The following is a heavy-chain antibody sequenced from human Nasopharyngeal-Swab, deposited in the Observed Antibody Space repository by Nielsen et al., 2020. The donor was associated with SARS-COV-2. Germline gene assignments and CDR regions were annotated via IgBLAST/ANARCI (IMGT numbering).Heavy chain of an antibody. D-gene: IGHD4-17*01. CDR3: ARAEMRTTVTTYWNY. V-gene: IGHV1-46*01. CDR2: INPSGGST. J-gene: IGHJ4*02. Sequence: ASVKVSCKASGYTFTSYYMHWVRQAPGHGLEWMGIINPSGGSTSYAQKFQGRVTMTRDTSTSTVYMELSSLRSGDTAVYYCARAEMRTTVTTYWNYWGQGTLVTVSS. CDR1: GYTFTSYY.